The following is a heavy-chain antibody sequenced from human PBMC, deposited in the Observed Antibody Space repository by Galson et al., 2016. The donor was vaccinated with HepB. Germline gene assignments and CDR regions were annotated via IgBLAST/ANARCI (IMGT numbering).Heavy chain of an antibody. D-gene: IGHD3/OR15-3a*01. CDR1: GFTFSSFW. CDR3: AKVGPPPEAYPSHWAAMDV. V-gene: IGHV3-7*03. J-gene: IGHJ6*02. CDR2: IDQDGSER. Sequence: SLRLSCAASGFTFSSFWMSWVRQAPGRGLEWVPFIDQDGSERSYVGPVKGRFSISRDNAKNSLSLQMNSLRAEDTAVYYCAKVGPPPEAYPSHWAAMDVWGQGTTVTVSS.